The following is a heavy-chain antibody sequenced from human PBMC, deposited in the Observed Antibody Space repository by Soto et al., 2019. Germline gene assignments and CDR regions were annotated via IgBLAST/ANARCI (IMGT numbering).Heavy chain of an antibody. D-gene: IGHD2-21*02. CDR1: GFIFSKYA. J-gene: IGHJ4*02. CDR3: AKDDISGDGLWLVSD. V-gene: IGHV3-23*01. CDR2: ITGSGNTI. Sequence: DVQLLESGGGLVQPGGPLRLSCAASGFIFSKYAMIWVRQAPGKGQEWVSGITGSGNTIEYAASVKGRFTISRDNSRNTVDLQMNSLRAEDTGMYYCAKDDISGDGLWLVSDWGQGTLVTVS.